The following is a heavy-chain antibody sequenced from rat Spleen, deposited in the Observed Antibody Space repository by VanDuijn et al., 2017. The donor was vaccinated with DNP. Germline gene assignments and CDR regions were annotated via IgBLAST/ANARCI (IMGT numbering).Heavy chain of an antibody. Sequence: EVQLVESGGGLVQPGRSLKLSCAASGFTFSDYYMAWVRQAPTEGLEWGAYISYDGSSTYYRDSVKGRFTISRDNAKSTLYLQMDSLRSEDTATYYCTKHKGSSSSYGMDAWGQGTSVTVSS. CDR2: ISYDGSST. CDR3: TKHKGSSSSYGMDA. CDR1: GFTFSDYY. V-gene: IGHV5-7*01. D-gene: IGHD1-11*01. J-gene: IGHJ4*01.